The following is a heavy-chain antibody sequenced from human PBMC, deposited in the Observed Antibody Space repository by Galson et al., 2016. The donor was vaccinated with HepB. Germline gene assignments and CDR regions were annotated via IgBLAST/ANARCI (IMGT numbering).Heavy chain of an antibody. Sequence: SLRLSCAASGFTFSSYSMYWVRQAPGKGLEWVSSISSSSTYIYYADSVKGRFTISRDNAKNSLYLQMNSLRPEDTAVYYCAKSGRARVLRYFDGLDFWGQGTLVTVSS. J-gene: IGHJ4*02. D-gene: IGHD3-9*01. V-gene: IGHV3-21*01. CDR3: AKSGRARVLRYFDGLDF. CDR2: ISSSSTYI. CDR1: GFTFSSYS.